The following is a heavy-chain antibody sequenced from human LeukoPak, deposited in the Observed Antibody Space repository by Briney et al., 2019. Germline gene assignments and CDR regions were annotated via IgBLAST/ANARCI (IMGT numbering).Heavy chain of an antibody. V-gene: IGHV4-59*08. J-gene: IGHJ3*02. CDR2: IFYTGAT. D-gene: IGHD1-26*01. CDR3: VRHPPRATVGWAFDI. Sequence: SETLSLTCTVSGGSISEYYWSWIRQSPGKGLEWIAYIFYTGATKYNPSLVGRVTISVDSSKNQLSLKVRSVTAVDTATYYCVRHPPRATVGWAFDIWGQGTMVTVSS. CDR1: GGSISEYY.